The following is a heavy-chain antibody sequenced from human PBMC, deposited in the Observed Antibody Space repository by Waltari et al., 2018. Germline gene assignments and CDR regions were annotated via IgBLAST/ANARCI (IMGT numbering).Heavy chain of an antibody. Sequence: QVQLQESGPGLAKPSETLSLTCTVSGGSISSYYWSWIRQPAGKGLEWIGRIYTSGSTNYNPSLKSRVTMSVDTSKNQFSLKLSSVTAADTAVYYCARDGRFPYYYYYMDVWGKGTTVTISS. CDR1: GGSISSYY. V-gene: IGHV4-4*07. CDR3: ARDGRFPYYYYYMDV. D-gene: IGHD3-3*01. J-gene: IGHJ6*03. CDR2: IYTSGST.